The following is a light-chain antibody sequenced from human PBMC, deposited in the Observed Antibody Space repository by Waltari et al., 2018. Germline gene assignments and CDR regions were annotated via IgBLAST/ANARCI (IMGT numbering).Light chain of an antibody. CDR3: CSYAGSNSWV. CDR1: SSDVGGYNY. CDR2: DVS. Sequence: QSALTQPRSVSGSPGQPVTISCTGTSSDVGGYNYVSWYQHHPGKAPKLMIYDVSKRPSGVPDRFSGSKSGNTASLTISGLQAEDEADYYRCSYAGSNSWVFGGGTKLTVL. J-gene: IGLJ3*02. V-gene: IGLV2-11*01.